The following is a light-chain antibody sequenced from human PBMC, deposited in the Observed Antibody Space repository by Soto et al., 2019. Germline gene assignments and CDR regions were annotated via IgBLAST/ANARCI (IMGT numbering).Light chain of an antibody. J-gene: IGLJ2*01. CDR3: QTWETGIRVV. V-gene: IGLV4-69*01. Sequence: QPVLTQSPSASASLGASVKLTCTLSSGHSSYAIAWHQQQPEKGPRYLMKLNSDGSHNKGDGISDRFSGSSSGAERYLTISSLQSEDGADYYCQTWETGIRVVFGGGTKLTVL. CDR2: LNSDGSH. CDR1: SGHSSYA.